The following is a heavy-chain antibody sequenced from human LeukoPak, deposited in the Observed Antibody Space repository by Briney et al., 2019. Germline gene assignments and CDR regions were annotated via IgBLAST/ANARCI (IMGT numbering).Heavy chain of an antibody. D-gene: IGHD3-16*01. J-gene: IGHJ4*02. V-gene: IGHV3-49*03. Sequence: GGSLRLSCTTSGFSFGDYGMTWIRQAPGKGLEWVGLIKSKTYGETTEYAASVKGRFTISRDDSKGIAYVQMNSLKTEDTAVYYCTRVGSAYLIDDWGQGTLVTVSS. CDR2: IKSKTYGETT. CDR1: GFSFGDYG. CDR3: TRVGSAYLIDD.